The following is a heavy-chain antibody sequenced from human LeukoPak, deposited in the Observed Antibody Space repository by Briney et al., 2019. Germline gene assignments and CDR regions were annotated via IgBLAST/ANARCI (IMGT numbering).Heavy chain of an antibody. Sequence: GGSLRLSCAASGFTFSSYSMNWVRQAPGKGLEWVSYISSSSSTTYYADSVKGRFTISRDNSKNTLYLQMNSLRAEDTAVYYCAKILGYCSGGSCYEPYYFDYWGQGTLVTVSS. D-gene: IGHD2-15*01. J-gene: IGHJ4*02. CDR2: ISSSSSTT. V-gene: IGHV3-48*01. CDR3: AKILGYCSGGSCYEPYYFDY. CDR1: GFTFSSYS.